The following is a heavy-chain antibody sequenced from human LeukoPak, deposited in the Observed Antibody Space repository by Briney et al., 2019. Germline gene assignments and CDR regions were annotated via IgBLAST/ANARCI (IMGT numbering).Heavy chain of an antibody. Sequence: ASVKVSCRASGYTFTGYYIHWVRQAPGPGLEWMGIINPSGGSTNYAPMFQGRVTMTRDTSTSTVYMKLSSLRSEDAAVYYCARDAGVVGLTSKKYFDYWGQGTLVTVSS. CDR1: GYTFTGYY. CDR2: INPSGGST. CDR3: ARDAGVVGLTSKKYFDY. D-gene: IGHD1-26*01. V-gene: IGHV1-46*01. J-gene: IGHJ4*02.